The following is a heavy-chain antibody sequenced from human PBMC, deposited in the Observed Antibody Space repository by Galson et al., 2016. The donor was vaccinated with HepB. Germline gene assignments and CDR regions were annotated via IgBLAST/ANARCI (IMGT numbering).Heavy chain of an antibody. Sequence: SLRLSCATSGFNFGDDAMNWFRQAPGKGLEWVGLIRSKAYGGTTEYAASVKGRFTVSRDDSKSTAYLQMTSLKIEDTAVYYCARDPPDYWGQGTLVTVSS. CDR1: GFNFGDDA. CDR2: IRSKAYGGTT. V-gene: IGHV3-49*03. CDR3: ARDPPDY. J-gene: IGHJ4*02.